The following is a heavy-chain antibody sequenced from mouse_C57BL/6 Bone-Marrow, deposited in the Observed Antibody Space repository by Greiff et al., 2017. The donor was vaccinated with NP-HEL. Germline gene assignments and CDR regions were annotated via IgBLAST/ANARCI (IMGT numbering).Heavy chain of an antibody. CDR1: GFTFSSYG. J-gene: IGHJ3*01. CDR2: ISSGGSYT. Sequence: EVKLMESGGDLVKPGGSLKLSCAASGFTFSSYGMSWVRQTPDKRLEWVATISSGGSYTYYPDSVKGRFTISRDNAKNTLYLQMSSLKSEDTAMYYCARRLRPWFAYWGQGTLVTVSA. D-gene: IGHD2-12*01. CDR3: ARRLRPWFAY. V-gene: IGHV5-6*02.